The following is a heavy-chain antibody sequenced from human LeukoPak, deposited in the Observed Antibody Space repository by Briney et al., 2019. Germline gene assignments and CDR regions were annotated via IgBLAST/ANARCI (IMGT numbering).Heavy chain of an antibody. Sequence: GGSLRLSCSASGFSFSDYDMNWVRQAPGKGLEWVSAISGRSNGESVKGRFTISRDNAKNSLYLQLGSLGVEDTAVYYCGRAFPPLRTSSAGDLWGQGTLVTVSS. V-gene: IGHV3-69-1*02. J-gene: IGHJ1*01. CDR3: GRAFPPLRTSSAGDL. D-gene: IGHD3-16*01. CDR2: ISGRS. CDR1: GFSFSDYD.